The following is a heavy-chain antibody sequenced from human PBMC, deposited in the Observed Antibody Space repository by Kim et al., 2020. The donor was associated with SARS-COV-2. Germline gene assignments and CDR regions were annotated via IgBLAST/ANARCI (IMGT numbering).Heavy chain of an antibody. J-gene: IGHJ4*02. D-gene: IGHD2-15*01. V-gene: IGHV4-31*03. CDR1: GGSISSGGYY. Sequence: SETLSLTCTVSGGSISSGGYYWSWIRQHPGKGLEWIGYIYYSGSTYYNPSLKSRVTISVDTSKNQFSLKLSSVTAADTAVYYCARGVWCSGGSCSHVGYWGQGTLVTVSS. CDR2: IYYSGST. CDR3: ARGVWCSGGSCSHVGY.